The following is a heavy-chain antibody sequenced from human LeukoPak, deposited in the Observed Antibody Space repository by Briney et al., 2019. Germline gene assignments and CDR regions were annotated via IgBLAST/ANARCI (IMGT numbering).Heavy chain of an antibody. D-gene: IGHD6-13*01. CDR2: IIPIFGTA. J-gene: IGHJ5*02. Sequence: GASVTVSCKASGGTFSSYAISWVRQAPGQGLEWMGGIIPIFGTANYAQKFQGRVTITADESTSTAYMELSSLRSEDTAVYYCARDYEAAADYNWFDPWGQGTLVTVSS. CDR1: GGTFSSYA. V-gene: IGHV1-69*13. CDR3: ARDYEAAADYNWFDP.